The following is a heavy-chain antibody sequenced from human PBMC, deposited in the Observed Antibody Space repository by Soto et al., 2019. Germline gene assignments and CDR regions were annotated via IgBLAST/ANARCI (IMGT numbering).Heavy chain of an antibody. Sequence: PGGSLRLSCAASGFTFSNYAMTWVRQAPGKGLEWVSVITGSGGGTYFVDSVKGRFTISRDNSKNTAYLQMNSLRAEDTAVYYCAKRPLTAAGFDYWGQGTLVTVSS. V-gene: IGHV3-23*01. CDR2: ITGSGGGT. J-gene: IGHJ4*02. D-gene: IGHD6-13*01. CDR3: AKRPLTAAGFDY. CDR1: GFTFSNYA.